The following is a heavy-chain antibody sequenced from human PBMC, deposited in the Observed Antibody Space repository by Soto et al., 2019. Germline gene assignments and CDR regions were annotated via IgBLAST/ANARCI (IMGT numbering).Heavy chain of an antibody. CDR2: ISSSGSTI. V-gene: IGHV3-11*01. CDR1: RFTVSDYD. J-gene: IGHJ4*02. CDR3: ARSRGYSYGLFDY. D-gene: IGHD5-18*01. Sequence: GCPRICCAASRFTVSDYDMSWMRKTPGKGLEWVSYISSSGSTIYYADSVKGRFTISRDNAKNSLYLQMNSLRAEDTAVYYCARSRGYSYGLFDYWGQGTLVTVSS.